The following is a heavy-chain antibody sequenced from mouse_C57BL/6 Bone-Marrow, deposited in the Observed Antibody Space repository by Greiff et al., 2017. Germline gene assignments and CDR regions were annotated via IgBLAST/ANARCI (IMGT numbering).Heavy chain of an antibody. D-gene: IGHD1-1*01. CDR3: TRSLIYYGTNY. CDR2: IDPEDGDT. CDR1: GFNIKDYY. Sequence: EVQLQQSGAELVKPGASVKLSCTASGFNIKDYYIHWVKQRTEQGLEWIGRIDPEDGDTKYAPTFQDKGTITADTSSNTAYLQLSSLTSEDTAVYYCTRSLIYYGTNYWGQGATLTVSS. J-gene: IGHJ2*01. V-gene: IGHV14-2*01.